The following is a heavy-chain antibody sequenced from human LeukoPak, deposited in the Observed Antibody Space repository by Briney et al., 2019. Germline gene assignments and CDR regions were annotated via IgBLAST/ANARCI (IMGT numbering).Heavy chain of an antibody. Sequence: PGGSLRLSCAAPGFTFNNYAMNWVRQAPGKGLEWVSSISGGGETTYYADSAKGRFPIPRYNSQNTLYLQMNSLRAEDTAVYYCARDYADYVGYFFFDYWGQGTLVTVSS. CDR1: GFTFNNYA. J-gene: IGHJ4*02. CDR3: ARDYADYVGYFFFDY. V-gene: IGHV3-23*01. CDR2: ISGGGETT. D-gene: IGHD4-17*01.